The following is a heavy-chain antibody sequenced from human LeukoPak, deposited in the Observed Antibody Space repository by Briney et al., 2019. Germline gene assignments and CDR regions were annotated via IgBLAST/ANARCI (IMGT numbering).Heavy chain of an antibody. CDR3: ARVDPYSTRWSTHYYYYIDV. V-gene: IGHV4-59*11. CDR2: GCESGSA. J-gene: IGHJ6*03. CDR1: GGSSSRHY. Sequence: SETLSLTCTVSGGSSSRHYWSWIGQPPADGLEWTGLGCESGSAHSTTSLKSRATISVDTSKSHFSLKLSSVTAADPAVYYCARVDPYSTRWSTHYYYYIDVWGKGTTVTVSS. D-gene: IGHD6-13*01.